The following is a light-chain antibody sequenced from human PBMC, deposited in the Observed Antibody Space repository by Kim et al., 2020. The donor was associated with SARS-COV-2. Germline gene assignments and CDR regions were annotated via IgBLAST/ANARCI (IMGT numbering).Light chain of an antibody. V-gene: IGLV2-14*03. CDR3: SSYTSSSTLVV. Sequence: QSTPISCTGTSSDVGGYNYVSWYQQHPGKAPKLMIYDVSNRPSGVSNRFSGSKSGNTASLTISGLQAEDEADYYCSSYTSSSTLVVFGGGTQLTVL. CDR2: DVS. CDR1: SSDVGGYNY. J-gene: IGLJ2*01.